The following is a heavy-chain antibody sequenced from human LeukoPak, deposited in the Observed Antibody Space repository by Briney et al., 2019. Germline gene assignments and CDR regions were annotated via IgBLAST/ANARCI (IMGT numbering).Heavy chain of an antibody. CDR2: ISSSSSNT. CDR3: ARVREWIQLWPDFDY. J-gene: IGHJ4*02. CDR1: GFTFSSYS. D-gene: IGHD5-18*01. V-gene: IGHV3-48*01. Sequence: GGSLRLSCAASGFTFSSYSMNWVRQAPGKGLEWVSYISSSSSNTYYADSVKGRFTISRDNAKNSLYLQMNSLRAEDTAVYYCARVREWIQLWPDFDYWGQGTLVTVSS.